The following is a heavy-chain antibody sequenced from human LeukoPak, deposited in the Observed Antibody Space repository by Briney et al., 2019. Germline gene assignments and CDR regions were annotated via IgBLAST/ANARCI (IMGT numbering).Heavy chain of an antibody. CDR3: AKDPGASVSGFYMDV. Sequence: PGGSLRLSCAASGFTFRNYGMHWVRQATGKGLEWVSFIWSDGNNRFYADSVKGRFTISRDNSKNVLYLQMDTLRAEDTALYYCAKDPGASVSGFYMDVWGKGTTVIASS. CDR1: GFTFRNYG. CDR2: IWSDGNNR. V-gene: IGHV3-30*02. D-gene: IGHD2-8*02. J-gene: IGHJ6*03.